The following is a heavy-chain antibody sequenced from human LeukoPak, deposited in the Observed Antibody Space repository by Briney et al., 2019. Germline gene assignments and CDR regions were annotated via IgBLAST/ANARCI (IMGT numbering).Heavy chain of an antibody. V-gene: IGHV3-23*01. Sequence: GGSLRLSCAASGFTFSTYTMSWVRQAPGKGLEWVSSLSGSGGSTYYADSVKGRFTISRDNSKNALYLQMNSLRAEDTAVYYCAKHRGQYFDYWGQGTLVTVSS. CDR2: LSGSGGST. CDR1: GFTFSTYT. CDR3: AKHRGQYFDY. J-gene: IGHJ4*02. D-gene: IGHD5-12*01.